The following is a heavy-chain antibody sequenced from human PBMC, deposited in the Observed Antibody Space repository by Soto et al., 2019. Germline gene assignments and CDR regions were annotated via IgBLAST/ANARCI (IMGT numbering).Heavy chain of an antibody. V-gene: IGHV4-31*03. D-gene: IGHD3-22*01. CDR1: GGSISSGGYY. Sequence: TSETLSLTCTVSGGSISSGGYYWSWIRQHPGKGLEWIGYIYYSGSTYYNPSLKSRVTISVDTSKNQFSLKLSSVTAADTAVYYCIGGSSGYQSFDYWGQGTLVTVSS. CDR3: IGGSSGYQSFDY. CDR2: IYYSGST. J-gene: IGHJ4*02.